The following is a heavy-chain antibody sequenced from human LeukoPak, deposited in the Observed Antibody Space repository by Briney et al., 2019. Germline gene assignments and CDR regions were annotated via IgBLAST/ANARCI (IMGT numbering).Heavy chain of an antibody. D-gene: IGHD2-15*01. CDR1: GYSISSGYY. V-gene: IGHV4-38-2*01. CDR2: MYHSGTT. J-gene: IGHJ4*02. CDR3: ARHREGSTSWVFDS. Sequence: SETLSLTCAVSGYSISSGYYWTVIRQPPGRGLEWIASMYHSGTTYYNPSLKSRVTISIDTSKNQFSLSLSSVTAADTAFYYCARHREGSTSWVFDSWGQGTLVTVSA.